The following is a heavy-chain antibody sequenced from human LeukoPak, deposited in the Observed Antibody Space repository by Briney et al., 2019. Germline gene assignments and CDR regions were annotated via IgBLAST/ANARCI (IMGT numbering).Heavy chain of an antibody. CDR1: GGSISSSNW. D-gene: IGHD3-10*01. V-gene: IGHV4-4*02. CDR2: IYHSGST. J-gene: IGHJ4*02. CDR3: ARDRGIWFGELRYGPGFDY. Sequence: SGTLSLTCAVSGGSISSSNWWSWVRQPPGKGLEWIGEIYHSGSTNYNPSLKSRVTISVDKSKNQFSLKLSSVTAADTAVYYCARDRGIWFGELRYGPGFDYWGQGTLVTVSS.